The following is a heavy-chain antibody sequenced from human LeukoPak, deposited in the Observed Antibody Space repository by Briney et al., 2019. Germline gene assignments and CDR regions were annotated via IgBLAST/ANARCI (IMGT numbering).Heavy chain of an antibody. V-gene: IGHV5-51*01. Sequence: ASVKVSCKGSGYSFTSYWIGWVCQMPGKGLGWMGIIYPGDSDTRYSPSFQGQVTISADKSISTAYLQWSSLKASDTAMYYCARQDYYDSSGYGDFDYWGQGTLVTVSS. J-gene: IGHJ4*02. CDR2: IYPGDSDT. CDR3: ARQDYYDSSGYGDFDY. D-gene: IGHD3-22*01. CDR1: GYSFTSYW.